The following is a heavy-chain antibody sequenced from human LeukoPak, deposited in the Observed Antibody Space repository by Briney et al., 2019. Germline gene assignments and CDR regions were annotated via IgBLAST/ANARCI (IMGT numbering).Heavy chain of an antibody. V-gene: IGHV3-74*01. CDR1: GFTFSDYW. Sequence: PGGSLRLSCVASGFTFSDYWMSWVRQAPGKGLVWVSRINTDGSSTNYADSVKGRFTISRDNAKNTLYLQMNSLRAEDTAVYYCASTRRDGYNYWAYWGQGTLVTVSS. CDR2: INTDGSST. D-gene: IGHD5-24*01. CDR3: ASTRRDGYNYWAY. J-gene: IGHJ4*02.